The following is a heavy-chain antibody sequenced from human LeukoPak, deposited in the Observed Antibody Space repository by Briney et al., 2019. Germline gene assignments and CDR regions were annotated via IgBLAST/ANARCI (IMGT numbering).Heavy chain of an antibody. J-gene: IGHJ6*03. V-gene: IGHV1-69*05. CDR1: GGTFSSYA. Sequence: SVKVSCKASGGTFSSYAISWVRQAPGQGLEWTGGIIPIFGTANYAQKFQGRVTITTDESTSTAYMELSSLRSEDTAVYYCARGPFKGYCGGDCYALRYYYYYMDVWGKGTTVTVSS. D-gene: IGHD2-21*02. CDR2: IIPIFGTA. CDR3: ARGPFKGYCGGDCYALRYYYYYMDV.